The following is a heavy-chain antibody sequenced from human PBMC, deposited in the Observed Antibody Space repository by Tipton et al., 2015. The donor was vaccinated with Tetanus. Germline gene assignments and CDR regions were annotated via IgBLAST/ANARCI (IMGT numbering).Heavy chain of an antibody. CDR1: GGSITSGGYF. D-gene: IGHD3-22*01. V-gene: IGHV4-31*03. CDR3: ARAVRFYYDSSTYYQYYFDS. CDR2: IYYSGST. J-gene: IGHJ4*02. Sequence: LRLSCTVSGGSITSGGYFWSWIRQHPGKGLEWIGYIYYSGSTYYNPFLKSRITISVDTSKNQFSLNLSSVTAADTAVYYCARAVRFYYDSSTYYQYYFDSWGQGTLVIVSA.